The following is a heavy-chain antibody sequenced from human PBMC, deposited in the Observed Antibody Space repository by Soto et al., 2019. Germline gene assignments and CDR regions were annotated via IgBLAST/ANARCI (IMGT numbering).Heavy chain of an antibody. D-gene: IGHD3-9*01. J-gene: IGHJ5*02. CDR3: ARDLSLHYDIVTGYYESSWFDP. V-gene: IGHV1-18*01. CDR1: GYTFTSYG. Sequence: QVRLVQSGAEVKKPGASVKVSCKAPGYTFTSYGITWVRQAPGQGLEWIGWISAYNGNTNNAQKLQGRVTMTTDTSTSTAYMEMRIFRSEDSAVYYGARDLSLHYDIVTGYYESSWFDPWGQGTLVTVSS. CDR2: ISAYNGNT.